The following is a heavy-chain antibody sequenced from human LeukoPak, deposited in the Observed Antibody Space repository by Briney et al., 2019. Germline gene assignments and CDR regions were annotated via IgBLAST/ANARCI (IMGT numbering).Heavy chain of an antibody. CDR1: GGSISSSSYY. CDR3: ARGLWGIAAAPVYYYYYMDV. J-gene: IGHJ6*03. CDR2: IYYSGSI. V-gene: IGHV4-39*07. D-gene: IGHD6-13*01. Sequence: SETLSLTCTVSGGSISSSSYYWGWIRQPPGKGLEWIGSIYYSGSIYYNPSLKSRVTISVDTSKNQFSLKLSSVTAADTAVYYCARGLWGIAAAPVYYYYYMDVWGKGTTVTVSS.